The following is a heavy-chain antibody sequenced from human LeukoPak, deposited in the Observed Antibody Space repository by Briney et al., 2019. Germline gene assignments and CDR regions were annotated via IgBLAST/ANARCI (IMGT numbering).Heavy chain of an antibody. CDR3: ARDPGLDPYYFDY. V-gene: IGHV3-33*01. J-gene: IGHJ4*02. CDR1: GFTFSSCG. D-gene: IGHD1-14*01. Sequence: PGRSLRLSCAASGFTFSSCGMHWVRQAPGKGLEWVAVIWYDGSNKYYADSVKGRFTISRDNSKNTLYLQMNSLRAEDTAVYYCARDPGLDPYYFDYWGQGTLVTVSS. CDR2: IWYDGSNK.